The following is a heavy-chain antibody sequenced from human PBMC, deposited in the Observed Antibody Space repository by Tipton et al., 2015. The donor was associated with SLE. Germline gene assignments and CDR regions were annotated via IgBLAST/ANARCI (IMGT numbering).Heavy chain of an antibody. CDR1: GYNFTRYC. Sequence: QLVQSGPEVQKPGASVKVSCKASGYNFTRYCITWGRQVPGQGLEWMGWIIGYNGNTNYAQKLQGRVTMTTDTYTSTAYMELRSLRSDDTASYSCGRLGDWDFYYYMDIWGKKTTVTFSS. V-gene: IGHV1-18*01. CDR2: IIGYNGNT. D-gene: IGHD3-16*01. CDR3: GRLGDWDFYYYMDI. J-gene: IGHJ6*03.